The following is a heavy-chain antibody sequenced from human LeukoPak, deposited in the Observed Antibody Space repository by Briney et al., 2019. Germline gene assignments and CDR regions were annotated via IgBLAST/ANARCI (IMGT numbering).Heavy chain of an antibody. D-gene: IGHD3-22*01. CDR1: GGSISSYY. CDR3: ARVIDSSGDYPYYFDY. Sequence: SETLSLTCTVSGGSISSYYWSWIRQPPGKGLEWIGYIYYSGSTNYNPSLKSRVTISVDTSKNQFSLKLSSVTAADTAVYYCARVIDSSGDYPYYFDYWGQGTLVTVSS. CDR2: IYYSGST. J-gene: IGHJ4*02. V-gene: IGHV4-59*01.